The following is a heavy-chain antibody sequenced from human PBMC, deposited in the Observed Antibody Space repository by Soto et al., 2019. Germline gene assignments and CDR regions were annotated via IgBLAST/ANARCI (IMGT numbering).Heavy chain of an antibody. D-gene: IGHD2-15*01. Sequence: AGGSLSRSCEASGFTFTSYAMSCGRQAPVKGLEWVSAPSGSGDTTYYADSVKGRFTISRDNSEKRLYLQMNSLRDEDTAVYYCAKMVHGGYVSYFDSWGQGTLVTVSS. CDR3: AKMVHGGYVSYFDS. CDR2: PSGSGDTT. CDR1: GFTFTSYA. V-gene: IGHV3-23*01. J-gene: IGHJ4*02.